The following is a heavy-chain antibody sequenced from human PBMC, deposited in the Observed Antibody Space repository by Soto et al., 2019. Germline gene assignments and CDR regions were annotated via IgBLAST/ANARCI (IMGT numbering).Heavy chain of an antibody. CDR3: AREAPDYNLSPGMDV. D-gene: IGHD4-4*01. Sequence: QVLLVESGGGVVQPGRSLRLSCAASGFTFSSYAMHWVRQAPGKGLEWVAVISYDGSNKYYADSVKGRFTISSDNSKNTLYLQMNSLRAEDPAVYYCAREAPDYNLSPGMDVWGQGTTGTVSS. CDR2: ISYDGSNK. V-gene: IGHV3-30-3*01. CDR1: GFTFSSYA. J-gene: IGHJ6*02.